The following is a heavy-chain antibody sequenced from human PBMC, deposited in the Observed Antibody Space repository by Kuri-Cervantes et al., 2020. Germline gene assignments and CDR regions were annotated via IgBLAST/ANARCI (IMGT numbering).Heavy chain of an antibody. D-gene: IGHD3-9*01. CDR1: GFTFDDYA. CDR2: ISYDGSNK. J-gene: IGHJ4*02. Sequence: GGSLRLSCAASGFTFDDYAMHWVRLAPGKGLEWVAVISYDGSNKYYADSVKGRFTISRDNSKNTLYLQMNSLRAEDTAVYYCAKDQGYYDILTGYYPVHAPDYWGQGTLVTVSS. CDR3: AKDQGYYDILTGYYPVHAPDY. V-gene: IGHV3-30-3*01.